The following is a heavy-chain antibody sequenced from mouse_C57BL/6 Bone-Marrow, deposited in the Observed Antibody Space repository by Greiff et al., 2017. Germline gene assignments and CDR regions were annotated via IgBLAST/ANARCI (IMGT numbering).Heavy chain of an antibody. CDR1: GFTFSSYA. CDR3: ARGDPYYGRDYWYFDV. CDR2: ISDGGSYT. D-gene: IGHD1-1*01. Sequence: EVQLVESGGGLVKPGGSLTLSCAASGFTFSSYAMSWVRQTPEKRLVWVATISDGGSYTYYPDNVKGRFTISSDNAKNNLYLQMSHLKSEDTAMYYCARGDPYYGRDYWYFDVWGTGTTVTVSS. V-gene: IGHV5-4*01. J-gene: IGHJ1*03.